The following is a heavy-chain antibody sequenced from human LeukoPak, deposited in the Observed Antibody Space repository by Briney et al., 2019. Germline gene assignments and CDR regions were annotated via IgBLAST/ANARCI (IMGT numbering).Heavy chain of an antibody. CDR2: IYSGGST. CDR3: ARDLGSGYYPSFDY. V-gene: IGHV3-53*01. CDR1: GFTVSSNY. J-gene: IGHJ4*02. D-gene: IGHD3-22*01. Sequence: GGSLRLSCAAPGFTVSSNYMSWVRQAPGKGLEWVSVIYSGGSTYYADSVKGRFTISRDNSKNTLYLQMNSLRAEDTAVYYCARDLGSGYYPSFDYWGQGTLVTVS.